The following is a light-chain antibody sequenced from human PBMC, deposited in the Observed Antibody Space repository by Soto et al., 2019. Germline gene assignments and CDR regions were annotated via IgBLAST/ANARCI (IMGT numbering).Light chain of an antibody. CDR2: AAS. V-gene: IGKV1-9*01. CDR3: QQRSNWPPWT. Sequence: IQLTQSPSSLSASVGDRVTITCPASQGISSYLAWYQQKPGEAPKLLIYAASTLQSGVPSRFSGSGSGTDFTLTISSLQPEDFAVYYCQQRSNWPPWTFGQGTKVEIK. CDR1: QGISSY. J-gene: IGKJ1*01.